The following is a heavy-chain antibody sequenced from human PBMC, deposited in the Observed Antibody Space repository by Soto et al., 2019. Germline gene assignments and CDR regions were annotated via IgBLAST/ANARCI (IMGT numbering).Heavy chain of an antibody. CDR2: IRGDGGQT. V-gene: IGHV3-23*01. CDR1: GFTFTSYG. D-gene: IGHD4-17*01. Sequence: VQLFASGGGSARPGGSLRLSCTASGFTFTSYGMGWVRQAPGKGLQWVSTIRGDGGQTHYTDSVKGRFSISRDNTKNTVYLQIESLRAEDTAMYFCARDVGLDFDDVFAYWGQGTQVTVSS. CDR3: ARDVGLDFDDVFAY. J-gene: IGHJ4*02.